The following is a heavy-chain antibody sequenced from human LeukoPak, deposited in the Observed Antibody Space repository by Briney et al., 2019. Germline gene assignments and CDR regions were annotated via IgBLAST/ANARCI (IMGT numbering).Heavy chain of an antibody. CDR3: ARDLGLTPGYGMDV. Sequence: PGGSLRLSCAASGFSFSSYWMSWVRQAPGKGLEWVANIKQDGSEKYYVDSVKGRFTISRDSAKNSLFLQMNSLRAEDTAVYYCARDLGLTPGYGMDVWGQGTTVTVSS. CDR1: GFSFSSYW. J-gene: IGHJ6*02. V-gene: IGHV3-7*01. CDR2: IKQDGSEK.